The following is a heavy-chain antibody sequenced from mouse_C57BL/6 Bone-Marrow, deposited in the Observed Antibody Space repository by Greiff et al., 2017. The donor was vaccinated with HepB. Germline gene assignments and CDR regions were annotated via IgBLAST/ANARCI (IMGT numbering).Heavy chain of an antibody. D-gene: IGHD2-4*01. CDR2: IYPRDGST. V-gene: IGHV1-85*01. J-gene: IGHJ1*03. CDR1: GYIFTSYD. CDR3: ARWGYYDYDRYFDV. Sequence: QVQLQQSGPELVKPGASVKLSCKASGYIFTSYDINWVKQRPGQGLEWIGWIYPRDGSTKYNEKFKGKATLTVDTSSSTAYMELHSLTSEDSAVYFCARWGYYDYDRYFDVWGTGTTVTVSS.